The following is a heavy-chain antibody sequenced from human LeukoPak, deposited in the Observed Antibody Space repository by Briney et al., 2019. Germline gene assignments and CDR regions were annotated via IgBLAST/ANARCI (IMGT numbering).Heavy chain of an antibody. J-gene: IGHJ4*02. V-gene: IGHV1-2*02. Sequence: ASVKVSCKASGYTFTGYYMHWVRQAPGQGLEWMGWINPNSGGTNYAQKFQGRVTMTRDTSINTAYMELSRLRSDDTAVYYCARWVGSKYYFDYWGQGTLVTVSS. CDR3: ARWVGSKYYFDY. CDR1: GYTFTGYY. CDR2: INPNSGGT. D-gene: IGHD4-11*01.